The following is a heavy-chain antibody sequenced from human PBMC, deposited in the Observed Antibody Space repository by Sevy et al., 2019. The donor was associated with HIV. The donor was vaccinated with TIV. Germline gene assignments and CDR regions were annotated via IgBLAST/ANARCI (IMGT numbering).Heavy chain of an antibody. CDR3: AREGGVATTGDHDAFDI. Sequence: ASVKVSCKASGDTFSTYGLSWVRQAPGQGLEWMGGIIPIFGTPNYAQKFRGRVTLTADESASTAYMELSSLRSEDTALYYCAREGGVATTGDHDAFDIWGHGTLVTVSS. CDR2: IIPIFGTP. V-gene: IGHV1-69*13. J-gene: IGHJ3*02. D-gene: IGHD7-27*01. CDR1: GDTFSTYG.